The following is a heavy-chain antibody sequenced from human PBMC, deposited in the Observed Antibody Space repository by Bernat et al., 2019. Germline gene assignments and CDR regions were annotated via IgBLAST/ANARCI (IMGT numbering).Heavy chain of an antibody. D-gene: IGHD3-10*01. CDR3: ARGLWFGELLYSWFDP. CDR1: GGTFSSYT. Sequence: QVQLVQSGAEVKKPGSSVNVSCKASGGTFSSYTISWVRQAPGQGLEWMGRIIPILGIANYAQKFQGRVTITADKSTSTAYMELSSLRSEDTAVYYCARGLWFGELLYSWFDPWGQGTLFSVSS. V-gene: IGHV1-69*02. CDR2: IIPILGIA. J-gene: IGHJ5*02.